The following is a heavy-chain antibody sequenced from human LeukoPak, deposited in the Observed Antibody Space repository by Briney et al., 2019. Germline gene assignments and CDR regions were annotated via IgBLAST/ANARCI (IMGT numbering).Heavy chain of an antibody. CDR1: GGSISSYY. V-gene: IGHV4-59*01. D-gene: IGHD2-8*01. J-gene: IGHJ6*02. Sequence: SETLSLTCTVSGGSISSYYWSWIRQPPGKGLEWIGYIYYSGSTNYNPSLKSRVTISVDTSKNQFSLKLSSVTAADTAVYYCARDHXXXXXPVLYGMDVWGQGTTVTVS. CDR2: IYYSGST. CDR3: ARDHXXXXXPVLYGMDV.